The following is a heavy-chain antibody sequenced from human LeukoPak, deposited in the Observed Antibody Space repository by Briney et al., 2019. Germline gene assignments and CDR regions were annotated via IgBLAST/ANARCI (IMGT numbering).Heavy chain of an antibody. CDR2: IKQDGSEK. CDR3: VRWGYSSGCWDY. Sequence: GGSLRLSCAAPGFTFSSYWMSWVRQAPGKGLEWVANIKQDGSEKYYVDSVKGRFTISRANAKNSLYLQMNSLRAEDTAMYYCVRWGYSSGCWDYWGQGTLVTVSS. V-gene: IGHV3-7*01. D-gene: IGHD6-19*01. CDR1: GFTFSSYW. J-gene: IGHJ4*02.